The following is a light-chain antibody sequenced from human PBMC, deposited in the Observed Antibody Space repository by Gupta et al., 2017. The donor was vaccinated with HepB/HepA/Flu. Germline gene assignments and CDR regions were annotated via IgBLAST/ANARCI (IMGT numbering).Light chain of an antibody. J-gene: IGKJ4*01. CDR2: DAS. Sequence: EIVLTQSPATLSLSPGERATLSCRASQNIMRILAWYQQKPGQAPRLLIYDASNRATGIPARFSGSGSGTDFTLTISSLEPDDCAVYYCQQRSHWSLTFGGGTKVEIK. CDR1: QNIMRI. CDR3: QQRSHWSLT. V-gene: IGKV3-11*01.